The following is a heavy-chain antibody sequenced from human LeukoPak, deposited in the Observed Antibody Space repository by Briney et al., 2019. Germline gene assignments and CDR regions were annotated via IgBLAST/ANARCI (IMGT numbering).Heavy chain of an antibody. Sequence: GESLKISCKESEYSFTSYWIAWVRQMPGKGLEWMGIIYPGDSDTRYSPSFQGQVTISVDKSISTAYLQWSSLKASDTAMYYCATSVYGDSSAYTYFDYWGQGTLVTVSS. CDR3: ATSVYGDSSAYTYFDY. CDR1: EYSFTSYW. V-gene: IGHV5-51*01. J-gene: IGHJ4*02. CDR2: IYPGDSDT. D-gene: IGHD4-23*01.